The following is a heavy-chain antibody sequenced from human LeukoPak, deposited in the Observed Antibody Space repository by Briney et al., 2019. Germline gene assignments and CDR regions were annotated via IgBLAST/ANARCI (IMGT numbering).Heavy chain of an antibody. J-gene: IGHJ4*02. CDR3: AKSSGYYFHY. Sequence: GGSLRLSCAASGFTFDDYAMHWVRQAPGKGLEWVSGISWNSGTIGYADSVKGRFTISRDNAKNSLYLQMNSLRTEDTALYYCAKSSGYYFHYWGQGTLVTVSS. D-gene: IGHD3-22*01. CDR1: GFTFDDYA. CDR2: ISWNSGTI. V-gene: IGHV3-9*01.